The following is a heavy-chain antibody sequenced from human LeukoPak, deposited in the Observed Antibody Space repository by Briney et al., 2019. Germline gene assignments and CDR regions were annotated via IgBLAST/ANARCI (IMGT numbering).Heavy chain of an antibody. CDR3: ARGRKKMTTSVAYYFDY. D-gene: IGHD4-17*01. Sequence: SETLSLTCAVYGGSFSGYYWSWIRQPPGKGLEWIGEINHSGSTNYNPSLKSRVTISVDTSKNQFSLKLSSVTAADTAVYYCARGRKKMTTSVAYYFDYWGQRTLVTVSS. CDR2: INHSGST. V-gene: IGHV4-34*01. J-gene: IGHJ4*02. CDR1: GGSFSGYY.